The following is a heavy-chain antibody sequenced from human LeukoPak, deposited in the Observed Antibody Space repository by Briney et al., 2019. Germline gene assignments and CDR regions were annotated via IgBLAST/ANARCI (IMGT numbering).Heavy chain of an antibody. CDR2: ISSSSYI. V-gene: IGHV3-21*01. CDR1: GFTFSSYS. J-gene: IGHJ4*02. D-gene: IGHD5-12*01. Sequence: GGSLRLSCAASGFTFSSYSMNWVRQAPGKGLEWVSSISSSSYIYYADSVKGRFTISRDNAKNSLYLQMNSLRAEDTAVYYCARGLTGYSGYEVNWGQGTLVTVSS. CDR3: ARGLTGYSGYEVN.